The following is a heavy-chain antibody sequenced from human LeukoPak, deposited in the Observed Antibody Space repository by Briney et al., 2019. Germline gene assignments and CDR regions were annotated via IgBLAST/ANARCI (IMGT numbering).Heavy chain of an antibody. V-gene: IGHV3-15*01. CDR2: IKTKTDGGTT. J-gene: IGHJ4*02. CDR3: TTDSRDGYNYGRHFDY. CDR1: GLTFSNAW. Sequence: GRCLRLACAASGLTFSNAWTSWVRQAPGKGLEWVGRIKTKTDGGTTDYAAPVKGRFTISRDDSKNTLYLQMNSLKTEDTAVYYCTTDSRDGYNYGRHFDYWGQGTLVTVSS. D-gene: IGHD5-24*01.